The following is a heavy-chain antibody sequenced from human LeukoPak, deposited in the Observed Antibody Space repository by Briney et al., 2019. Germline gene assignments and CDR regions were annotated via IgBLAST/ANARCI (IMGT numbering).Heavy chain of an antibody. D-gene: IGHD4-17*01. CDR3: ATLPT. Sequence: GRSLRLSCAASGFTFSSYDMHWVRQAPGKGLEWVAVISYDGNNKYYADSVKGRFTISRDNSKNTLYLQMNSLRAEDTALYYCATLPTWGQGTLVTVSS. J-gene: IGHJ4*02. CDR2: ISYDGNNK. CDR1: GFTFSSYD. V-gene: IGHV3-30-3*01.